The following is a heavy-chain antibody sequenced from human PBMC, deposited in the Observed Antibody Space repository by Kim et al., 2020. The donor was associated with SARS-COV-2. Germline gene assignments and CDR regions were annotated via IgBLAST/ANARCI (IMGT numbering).Heavy chain of an antibody. CDR3: ARDLAAGVRGVIRGSKYYNYYYGMDV. D-gene: IGHD3-10*01. Sequence: ASVKVSCKASGYSFSSYALHWVRQAPGQRLEWMGWINAGNGNTKYSQKFQGRVTITRDTSASTAYMELSSLRSEDTAVYYCARDLAAGVRGVIRGSKYYNYYYGMDVWGQGTTVTVSS. CDR1: GYSFSSYA. J-gene: IGHJ6*02. CDR2: INAGNGNT. V-gene: IGHV1-3*01.